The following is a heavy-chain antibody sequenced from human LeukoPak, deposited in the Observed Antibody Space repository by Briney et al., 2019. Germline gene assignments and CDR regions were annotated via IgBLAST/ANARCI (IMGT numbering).Heavy chain of an antibody. J-gene: IGHJ4*02. Sequence: GGSLSPSCAASELTSIAHKWNWFRKLPGKGLEWLGRIRNKANSYTTEYAASVKGRFAISRDDSKNSMYLQMNSLKTEDTAVYYCASFGAVAGMKYFDYWGQGTLVTVSS. CDR2: IRNKANSYTT. CDR3: ASFGAVAGMKYFDY. V-gene: IGHV3-72*01. D-gene: IGHD6-19*01. CDR1: ELTSIAHK.